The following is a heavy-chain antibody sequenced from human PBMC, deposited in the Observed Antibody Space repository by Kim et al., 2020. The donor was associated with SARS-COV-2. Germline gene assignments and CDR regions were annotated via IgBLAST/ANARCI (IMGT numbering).Heavy chain of an antibody. CDR1: GFSLSTSGMC. D-gene: IGHD3-10*01. Sequence: SGPALVKPTQTLTLTCTFSGFSLSTSGMCVSWIRQPPGKALEWLARIDWDDDKYYSTSLKTRLTISKDTSKNQVVLTMTNMDPVDTATYYCARISSTMVRGIYYYYYGMDVWGQGTTVTVSS. CDR3: ARISSTMVRGIYYYYYGMDV. CDR2: IDWDDDK. J-gene: IGHJ6*02. V-gene: IGHV2-70*11.